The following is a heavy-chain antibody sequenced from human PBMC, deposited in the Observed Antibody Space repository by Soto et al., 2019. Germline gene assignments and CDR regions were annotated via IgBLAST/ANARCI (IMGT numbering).Heavy chain of an antibody. CDR1: GDSISRFY. CDR2: ISYSGST. CDR3: ARDDSTGGFDF. Sequence: SETLSLTCTVSGDSISRFYWSWIRQPPGKGLEWLGYISYSGSTNYSPALRSRVTIYADTSKNQFSLKLNAVTAADTAVYYCARDDSTGGFDFWGQGALVTVSS. J-gene: IGHJ4*02. V-gene: IGHV4-59*01. D-gene: IGHD6-19*01.